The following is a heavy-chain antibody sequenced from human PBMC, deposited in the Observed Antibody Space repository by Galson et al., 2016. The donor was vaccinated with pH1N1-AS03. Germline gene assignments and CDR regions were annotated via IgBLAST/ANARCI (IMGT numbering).Heavy chain of an antibody. CDR3: AREINYGRGWYSVDY. CDR2: ISPTGP. V-gene: IGHV3-23*01. J-gene: IGHJ4*02. D-gene: IGHD6-19*01. CDR1: GFIFSNYA. Sequence: SLRLSCAASGFIFSNYAMTWVRQAPGKGLEWVSAISPTGPHYAVSVKGRFTISRDNSKNTVYLQMNSVRVEDTAFYFCAREINYGRGWYSVDYWGQGTLVTVSS.